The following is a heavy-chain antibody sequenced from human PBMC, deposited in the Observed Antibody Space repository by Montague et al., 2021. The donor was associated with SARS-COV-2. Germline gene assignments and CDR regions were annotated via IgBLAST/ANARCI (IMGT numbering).Heavy chain of an antibody. CDR2: TNYRSKWTS. Sequence: CAISGDSVWINTAAWNWSRQSPSGGLAWLGRTNYRSKWTSDYATSVEGRISIDPDTSKNQFFLHLRSVTPEDTGVYYCVRDTGSAQAGFDAWGQGTLVTVSS. J-gene: IGHJ4*02. D-gene: IGHD4-17*01. CDR1: GDSVWINTAA. CDR3: VRDTGSAQAGFDA. V-gene: IGHV6-1*01.